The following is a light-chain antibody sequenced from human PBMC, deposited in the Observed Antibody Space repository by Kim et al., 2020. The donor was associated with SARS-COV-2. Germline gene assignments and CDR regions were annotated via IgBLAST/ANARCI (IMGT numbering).Light chain of an antibody. J-gene: IGLJ3*02. CDR1: SSNIGNNY. V-gene: IGLV1-51*01. Sequence: QSVLTQPPSVSAAPGQTVTISCSGSSSNIGNNYVSWYQQLPGTAPKLLIYDNNKRPSGIPDRFSGSKSGTSATLGITGLQTGDEADYYCGAWDGGLSGVVFGGGTQLTVL. CDR2: DNN. CDR3: GAWDGGLSGVV.